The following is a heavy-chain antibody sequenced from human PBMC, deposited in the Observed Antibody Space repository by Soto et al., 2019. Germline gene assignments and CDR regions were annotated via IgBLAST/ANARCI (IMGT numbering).Heavy chain of an antibody. CDR3: ARDRYSSGGYVRGYYYYGMDV. D-gene: IGHD6-19*01. J-gene: IGHJ6*02. V-gene: IGHV3-48*02. CDR2: ISSSSSTI. CDR1: GFTFSSYS. Sequence: GGSLRLSCAASGFTFSSYSMNWVRQAPGKGLEWVSYISSSSSTIYYADSVKGRFTICRDNAKNSLYLQMNSLSDEDTAVYYCARDRYSSGGYVRGYYYYGMDVWGQGTTVTVSS.